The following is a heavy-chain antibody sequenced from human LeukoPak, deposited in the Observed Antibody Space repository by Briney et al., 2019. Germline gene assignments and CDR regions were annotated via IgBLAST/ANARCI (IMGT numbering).Heavy chain of an antibody. Sequence: GASVKVSCKASGYTFTGYYMHWVRQAPGQGLEWMGWINPYSGGTNYAQKFQGRVTMTRDTSISTAYMELSRLRSDDTAVYYCARNNDYYYYMDVWGKGTTVTVSS. CDR1: GYTFTGYY. D-gene: IGHD1-14*01. CDR3: ARNNDYYYYMDV. V-gene: IGHV1-2*02. CDR2: INPYSGGT. J-gene: IGHJ6*03.